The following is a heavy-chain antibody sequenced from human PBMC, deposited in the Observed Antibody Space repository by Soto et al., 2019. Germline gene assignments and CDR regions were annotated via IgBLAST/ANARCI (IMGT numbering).Heavy chain of an antibody. J-gene: IGHJ4*02. CDR3: ARDKGWGDVGVDY. Sequence: PSETLSLTCAVYGGSFSGYYWSWIRQPPGKGLEWIGSIYHSGSTYYNPSLKSRVTISVDTSKNQFSLKLSSVTAADTAVYYCARDKGWGDVGVDYWGQGTLVTV. CDR2: IYHSGST. D-gene: IGHD1-26*01. CDR1: GGSFSGYY. V-gene: IGHV4-34*01.